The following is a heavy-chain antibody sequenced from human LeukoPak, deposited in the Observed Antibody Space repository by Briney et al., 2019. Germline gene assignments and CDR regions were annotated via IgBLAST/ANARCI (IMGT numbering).Heavy chain of an antibody. D-gene: IGHD3-16*01. CDR3: ADAFKDVLGSYAH. CDR1: GGSFSGYY. Sequence: SETLSLTCAVYGGSFSGYYWSWIRQPPGKGLEWIGEINHSGSTNYNPSLKSRVTISVDTSKNQFSLKMSSVTAADTAVYYCADAFKDVLGSYAHWGQGTLVTVSS. J-gene: IGHJ4*02. CDR2: INHSGST. V-gene: IGHV4-34*01.